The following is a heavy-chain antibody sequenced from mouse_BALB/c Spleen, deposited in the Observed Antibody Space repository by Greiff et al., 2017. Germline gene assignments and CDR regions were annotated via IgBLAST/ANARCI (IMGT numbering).Heavy chain of an antibody. J-gene: IGHJ3*01. CDR1: GFTFSSYA. V-gene: IGHV5-6-5*01. Sequence: EVHLVESGRGLVKPGGSLKLSCAASGFTFSSYAMSWVRQTPEKRLEWVASISSGGSTYYPDSVKGRFTISRDNARNILYLQMSSLRSEDTAMYYCARGRGDYGYRWFAYWGQGTLVTVSA. D-gene: IGHD1-2*01. CDR2: ISSGGST. CDR3: ARGRGDYGYRWFAY.